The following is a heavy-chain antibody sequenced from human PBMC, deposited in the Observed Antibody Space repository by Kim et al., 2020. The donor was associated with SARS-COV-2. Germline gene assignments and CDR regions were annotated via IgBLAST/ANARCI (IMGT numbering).Heavy chain of an antibody. Sequence: GNTNYERKLRSRVTIATDTSTSTAYMELGSLRADDTAVYCCASGVSAFDIWGQGTMVTVSS. CDR3: ASGVSAFDI. V-gene: IGHV1-18*01. D-gene: IGHD2-8*01. J-gene: IGHJ3*02. CDR2: GNT.